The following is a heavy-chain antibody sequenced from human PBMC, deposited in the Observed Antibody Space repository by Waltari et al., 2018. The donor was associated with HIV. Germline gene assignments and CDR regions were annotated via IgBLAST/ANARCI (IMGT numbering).Heavy chain of an antibody. V-gene: IGHV1-46*03. CDR2: INPSGGST. CDR1: GYTFTSYY. J-gene: IGHJ4*02. D-gene: IGHD2-8*01. CDR3: ARWDSGCTNGVCYTENY. Sequence: QVQLVQSGAEVKKPGASVKVSCKASGYTFTSYYMHWVRQAPGQGLEWMGIINPSGGSTSYAQKFQGRVTMTRDTSTSTVYMELSSLRSEDTAVYYCARWDSGCTNGVCYTENYWGQGTLVTVSS.